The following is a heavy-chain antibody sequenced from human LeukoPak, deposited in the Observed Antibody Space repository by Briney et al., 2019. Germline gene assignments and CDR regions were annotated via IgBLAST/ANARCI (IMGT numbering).Heavy chain of an antibody. Sequence: PGRSLRLSCAASGFTFSSYGMHWVRQAPGKGLEWVAVISYDGSNKYYADSVKGRFTISRDNSKNTLYLQMNSLRAEDTAVYYCAKEQWLVPVFDYWGQGTLVTVSS. V-gene: IGHV3-30*18. CDR3: AKEQWLVPVFDY. CDR1: GFTFSSYG. J-gene: IGHJ4*02. D-gene: IGHD6-19*01. CDR2: ISYDGSNK.